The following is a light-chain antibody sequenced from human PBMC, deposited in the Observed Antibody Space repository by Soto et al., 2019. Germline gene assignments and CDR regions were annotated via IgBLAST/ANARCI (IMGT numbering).Light chain of an antibody. V-gene: IGKV3-11*01. Sequence: EIVLTQSPAILSLSPGERATLSCRASQSVSNYLAWYQQKPGQTPRLLIYDASNRATGIPARFSGSGSGTDFTLTISSLEPEDFAVYYCQHRSNWWTFGQGTKVEIK. J-gene: IGKJ1*01. CDR2: DAS. CDR1: QSVSNY. CDR3: QHRSNWWT.